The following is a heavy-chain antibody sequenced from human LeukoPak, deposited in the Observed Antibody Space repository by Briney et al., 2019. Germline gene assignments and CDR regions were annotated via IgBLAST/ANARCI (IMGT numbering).Heavy chain of an antibody. J-gene: IGHJ6*03. CDR2: INPIFGTA. Sequence: GSSVKVSCKASGGTFSSYAISWVRQAPGQGLEWMGGINPIFGTANYAQKFQGRVTITADESTSTAYMELSSLRSEDTAVYYCARDGYLTEEYYYYYYMDVWGKGTTVTVSS. D-gene: IGHD5-12*01. CDR3: ARDGYLTEEYYYYYYMDV. V-gene: IGHV1-69*01. CDR1: GGTFSSYA.